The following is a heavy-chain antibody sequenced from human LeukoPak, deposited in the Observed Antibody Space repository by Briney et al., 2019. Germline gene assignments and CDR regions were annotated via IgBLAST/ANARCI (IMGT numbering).Heavy chain of an antibody. Sequence: SETLSLTCTVSGYSINNGYQWAWIRQSPGRVLEWIGSIYHDGGAHYNPSLSSRVVISVDTSNNQFSLRLSSVTVADTAVYYCARDPRWLTPDCTSLSCYENYFDPWGRGTLVTVSS. CDR2: IYHDGGA. CDR3: ARDPRWLTPDCTSLSCYENYFDP. J-gene: IGHJ5*02. CDR1: GYSINNGYQ. D-gene: IGHD2-2*01. V-gene: IGHV4-38-2*02.